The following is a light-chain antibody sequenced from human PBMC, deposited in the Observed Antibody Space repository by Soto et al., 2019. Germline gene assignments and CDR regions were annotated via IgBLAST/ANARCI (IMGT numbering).Light chain of an antibody. V-gene: IGKV3-20*01. Sequence: EIVLTQSPGTLSLSPGERATLSCRASQSVSSSYLAWYQQKPGQAPRLLIFDASSRATGISDRFSGSGSGTDFTLPISRLEPEDFAVYYCQQYGRSPWTFGQGTKVEVK. CDR2: DAS. CDR1: QSVSSSY. CDR3: QQYGRSPWT. J-gene: IGKJ1*01.